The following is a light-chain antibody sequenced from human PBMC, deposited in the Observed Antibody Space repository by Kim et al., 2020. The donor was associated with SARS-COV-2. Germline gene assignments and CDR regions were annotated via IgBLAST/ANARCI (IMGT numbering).Light chain of an antibody. CDR2: GAS. Sequence: YPGERATLSCSASQSVSSSYLAWYQQKPGQAPRLLIYGASSRATGIPDRFSGSGSGTDFTLTISRLEPEDFAVYYCQQYGSSSLTFGGGTKVDIK. CDR1: QSVSSSY. CDR3: QQYGSSSLT. V-gene: IGKV3-20*01. J-gene: IGKJ4*01.